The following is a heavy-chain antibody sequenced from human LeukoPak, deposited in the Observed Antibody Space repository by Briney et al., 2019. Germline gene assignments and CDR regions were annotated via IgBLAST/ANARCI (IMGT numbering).Heavy chain of an antibody. CDR1: GFTFSSYW. D-gene: IGHD3-3*01. Sequence: PGGSLRLSCAASGFTFSSYWMSWVRQAPGKGLEWVANIKQDGSEKYYVDSVKGRFTISRDNAKNSLYLQMNSLRAEDTAVYYCAGGEEFLFTIFGVVSSPPYYMDVWGKGTTVTVSS. CDR2: IKQDGSEK. J-gene: IGHJ6*03. CDR3: AGGEEFLFTIFGVVSSPPYYMDV. V-gene: IGHV3-7*01.